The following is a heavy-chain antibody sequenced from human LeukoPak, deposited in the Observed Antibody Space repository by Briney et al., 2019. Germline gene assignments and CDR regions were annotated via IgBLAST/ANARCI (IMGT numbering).Heavy chain of an antibody. D-gene: IGHD2-15*01. CDR1: GYTFTSYY. J-gene: IGHJ3*02. CDR2: INPSGGST. Sequence: ASVKVSCTASGYTFTSYYMHWVRQAPGQGLEWMGIINPSGGSTSYAQKFQGRVTMTRDTSTSTVYMELSSLRSEDTAVYYCARQDIVVVGAFDIWGQGTMVTVSS. V-gene: IGHV1-46*01. CDR3: ARQDIVVVGAFDI.